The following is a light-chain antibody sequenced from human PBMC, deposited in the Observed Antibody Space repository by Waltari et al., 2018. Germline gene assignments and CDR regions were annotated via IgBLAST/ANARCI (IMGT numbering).Light chain of an antibody. CDR3: SSYISSSTLEL. Sequence: QSALTQPASVSGSPGQSITISCTGTSSDVGAYHYVSWYQQHPGKAPKLMIFAVSNRPSGVSNRFSGSKSGNTASLTISGLQAEDEADYYCSSYISSSTLELFGGGTSLTVL. CDR1: SSDVGAYHY. CDR2: AVS. J-gene: IGLJ2*01. V-gene: IGLV2-14*03.